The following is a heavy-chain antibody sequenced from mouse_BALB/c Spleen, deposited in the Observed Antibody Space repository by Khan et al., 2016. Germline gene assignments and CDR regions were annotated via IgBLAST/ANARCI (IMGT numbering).Heavy chain of an antibody. CDR3: ADALFVY. V-gene: IGHV1-87*01. Sequence: QVQLQQSGAELARPGASVRLSCKASGYTSANYWMQWVKQRPGQGLEWIGSIYPGDGDTRYSQKFKDKATLTADKSYRSAYMHLRSVASEDSAVYYCADALFVYWGQGTLVTVSA. J-gene: IGHJ3*01. CDR1: GYTSANYW. CDR2: IYPGDGDT.